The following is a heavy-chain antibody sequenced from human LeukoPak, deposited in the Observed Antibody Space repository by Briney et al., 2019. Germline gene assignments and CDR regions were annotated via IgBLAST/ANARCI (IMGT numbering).Heavy chain of an antibody. Sequence: GGSLRLSCAASGFTFSSRAMSWVRQAPGKGLEWVSAISGSGGSTYYADSVKGRFTISRDNSKNTLYLQMNSLRAEDTAVYYCAKSIGVITTVNYYYMDVWGKGTTVTVSS. V-gene: IGHV3-23*01. CDR2: ISGSGGST. CDR3: AKSIGVITTVNYYYMDV. D-gene: IGHD3-22*01. CDR1: GFTFSSRA. J-gene: IGHJ6*03.